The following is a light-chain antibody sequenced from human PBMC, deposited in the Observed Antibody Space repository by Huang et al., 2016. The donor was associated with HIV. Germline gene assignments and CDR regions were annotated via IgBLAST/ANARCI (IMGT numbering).Light chain of an antibody. V-gene: IGKV1D-13*01. Sequence: AIQLTQSPSSLSASVGDRVTITRRASQGISSHLAWYQQSPGKAPKLLIYAASSSESGVPSRFSGSGSGTDFTLTINNLQPEDFATYYCLQLYDYPGTFGPGTNVDV. CDR2: AAS. J-gene: IGKJ3*01. CDR3: LQLYDYPGT. CDR1: QGISSH.